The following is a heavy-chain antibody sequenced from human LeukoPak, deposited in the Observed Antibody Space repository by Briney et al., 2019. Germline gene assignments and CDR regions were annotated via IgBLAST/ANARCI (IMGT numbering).Heavy chain of an antibody. CDR1: GDSTSGYY. CDR2: VYYSGGT. Sequence: SETLSLTCTVSGDSTSGYYWMWIRQTPGKGLGWIGYVYYSGGTNYNPSLKSRVTISIDASKNQFSLKLSSVTAADTGVYYCARESPGAGHFDYWGQGAPVTVSS. V-gene: IGHV4-59*01. D-gene: IGHD1-26*01. J-gene: IGHJ4*02. CDR3: ARESPGAGHFDY.